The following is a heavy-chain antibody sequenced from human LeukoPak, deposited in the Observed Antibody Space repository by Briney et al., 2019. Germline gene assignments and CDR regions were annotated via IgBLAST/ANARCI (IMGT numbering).Heavy chain of an antibody. D-gene: IGHD3-10*01. CDR2: ISTTTTYI. J-gene: IGHJ6*02. CDR3: ARVWQLGV. V-gene: IGHV3-21*01. Sequence: GGSLRLSCAASGFTFNSYTMNWVRQAPGKGLEWVSSISTTTTYICYAASVKGRFTISRDNARNSLYLQMNSLRDDDTALYYCARVWQLGVWGQGTAVTVSS. CDR1: GFTFNSYT.